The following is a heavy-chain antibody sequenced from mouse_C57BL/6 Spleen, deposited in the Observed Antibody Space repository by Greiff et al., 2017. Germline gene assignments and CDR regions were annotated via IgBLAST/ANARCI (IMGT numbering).Heavy chain of an antibody. CDR2: INPNYGTT. CDR1: GYSFTDYN. V-gene: IGHV1-39*01. D-gene: IGHD1-1*01. CDR3: ARERPITTVVATPWYFDV. Sequence: EVQLQQSGPELVKPGASVKISCKASGYSFTDYNMNWVKQSNGKSLEWIGVINPNYGTTSYNQKFKGKATLTVDQSSSTAYMQLNSLTSEDSAVYYCARERPITTVVATPWYFDVWGTGTTVTVSS. J-gene: IGHJ1*03.